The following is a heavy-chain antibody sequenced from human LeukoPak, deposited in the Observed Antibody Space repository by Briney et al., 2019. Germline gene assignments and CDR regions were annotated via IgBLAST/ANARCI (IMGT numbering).Heavy chain of an antibody. J-gene: IGHJ3*02. CDR3: AREIGDNYYDSSGYPWAFDI. Sequence: ASVKVSCKASGYTFTSYAMNWVRQAPGQGLEWMGWINTNTGNPTYAQGFTGRFVFSLDTSVSTAYLQISSLKAEDTAVYYCAREIGDNYYDSSGYPWAFDIWGQGTMVTVSS. D-gene: IGHD3-22*01. V-gene: IGHV7-4-1*02. CDR2: INTNTGNP. CDR1: GYTFTSYA.